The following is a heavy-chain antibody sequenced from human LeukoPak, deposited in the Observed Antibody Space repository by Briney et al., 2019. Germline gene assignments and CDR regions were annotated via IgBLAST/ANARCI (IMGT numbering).Heavy chain of an antibody. Sequence: GGSLRLSCAASQFTFRNYDMHWVRQAPGKGLEWVAFIRYDGNNKYYADSVKGRFTISRDNSKNTLSLQMNSLRAEDTALYYCVKERSPFDTFDIWGQGTMVTVSS. CDR1: QFTFRNYD. CDR2: IRYDGNNK. CDR3: VKERSPFDTFDI. J-gene: IGHJ3*02. V-gene: IGHV3-30*02.